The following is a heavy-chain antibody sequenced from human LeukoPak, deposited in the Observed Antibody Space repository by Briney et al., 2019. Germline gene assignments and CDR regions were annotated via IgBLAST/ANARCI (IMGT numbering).Heavy chain of an antibody. Sequence: PGGSLRLSCAASGFTFDDYGMSWVRQAPGKGLEWVSGINWNGGSTGYADSVKGRFTISRDNAKNSLYLQMNSLRAEVTALYYCARDPSLTAARRWFDYWGQGTLVTVSS. CDR1: GFTFDDYG. CDR3: ARDPSLTAARRWFDY. D-gene: IGHD6-6*01. CDR2: INWNGGST. J-gene: IGHJ4*02. V-gene: IGHV3-20*04.